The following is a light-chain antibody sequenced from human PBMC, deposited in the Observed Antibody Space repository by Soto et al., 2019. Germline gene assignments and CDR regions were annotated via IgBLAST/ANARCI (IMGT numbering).Light chain of an antibody. CDR2: DVS. CDR3: CSYAVSPRYV. V-gene: IGLV2-11*01. J-gene: IGLJ1*01. Sequence: QSALTQPRSVSGSPGQSVTISCTGTSSDVGGYNYVSWYQQHPGKAPKVMIYDVSERPSGVPDRFSGSKSGNTASLTISGLQAEDEADYYCCSYAVSPRYVFVTGTKLTVL. CDR1: SSDVGGYNY.